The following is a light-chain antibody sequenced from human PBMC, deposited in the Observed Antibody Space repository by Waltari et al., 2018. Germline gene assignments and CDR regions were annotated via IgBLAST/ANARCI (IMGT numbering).Light chain of an antibody. CDR2: GVS. V-gene: IGLV2-14*03. CDR3: SSYTTTNTAYV. CDR1: PSDVGAYKY. Sequence: QSALTQPASVSGSPGQSLTISCTGTPSDVGAYKYVSWYQHHPGKAPKLIIYGVSNRPSGVSNRFSGSKSGNTASLTISGLQADDEAEYYCSSYTTTNTAYVFGTGTKVTVL. J-gene: IGLJ1*01.